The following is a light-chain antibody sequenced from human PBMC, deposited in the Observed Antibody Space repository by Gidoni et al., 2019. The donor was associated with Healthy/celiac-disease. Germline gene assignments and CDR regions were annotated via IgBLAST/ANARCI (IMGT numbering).Light chain of an antibody. V-gene: IGLV1-44*01. CDR1: SSNIGRNT. CDR2: SNN. J-gene: IGLJ2*01. CDR3: AAWDDSLNGPVV. Sequence: QSVLTQPPSASGTPGQRVTISFSGSSSNIGRNTGNWYQQLPGTAPKLLIHSNNQRPSGVPDRFSGSKSGTSASLAISGLQSEDEADYYCAAWDDSLNGPVVFGGGTKLTVL.